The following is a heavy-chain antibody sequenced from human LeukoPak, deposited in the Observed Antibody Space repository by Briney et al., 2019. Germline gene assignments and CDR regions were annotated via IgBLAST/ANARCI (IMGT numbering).Heavy chain of an antibody. CDR1: GCTFSSYA. CDR2: IIPIFGIA. Sequence: AASVKVSCKASGCTFSSYAISWVRQAPGQGLEWMGRIIPIFGIANYAQKFQGRVTITADKSTSTAYMELSSLRSEDTAMYYCARAYCGGDCPPGAFDIWGQGTMVTVSS. V-gene: IGHV1-69*04. CDR3: ARAYCGGDCPPGAFDI. J-gene: IGHJ3*02. D-gene: IGHD2-21*02.